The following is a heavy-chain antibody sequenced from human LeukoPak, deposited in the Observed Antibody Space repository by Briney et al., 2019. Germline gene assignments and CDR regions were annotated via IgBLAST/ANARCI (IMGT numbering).Heavy chain of an antibody. CDR1: GFTFSSYW. D-gene: IGHD3-9*01. V-gene: IGHV3-30*18. CDR2: ISYDGSNK. CDR3: AKAWEDILTGYYYYFDY. Sequence: PGGSLRLSCAASGFTFSSYWMHWVRQAPGKGLEWVAVISYDGSNKYYADSVKGRFTISRDNSKNTLYLQMNSLRAEDTAVYYCAKAWEDILTGYYYYFDYWGQGTLVTVSS. J-gene: IGHJ4*02.